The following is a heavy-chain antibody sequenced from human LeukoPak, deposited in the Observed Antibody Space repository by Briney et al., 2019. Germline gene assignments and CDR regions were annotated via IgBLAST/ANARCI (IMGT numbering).Heavy chain of an antibody. J-gene: IGHJ4*02. V-gene: IGHV3-23*01. D-gene: IGHD3-22*01. CDR3: ATRHPDSSGYYPDY. CDR2: ISGSGGST. Sequence: GGSLRLSCAASGFTVSSNEMSWIRQAPGKGLQWISAISGSGGSTYYADSVKGRFTISRDNSKDTLYLQMNSLRAEDTAVYYCATRHPDSSGYYPDYWGQGTLVTVSS. CDR1: GFTVSSNE.